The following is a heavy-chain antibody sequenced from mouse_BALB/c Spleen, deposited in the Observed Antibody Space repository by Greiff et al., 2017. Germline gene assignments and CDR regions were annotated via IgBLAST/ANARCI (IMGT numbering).Heavy chain of an antibody. D-gene: IGHD2-4*01. CDR1: GFTFSSFG. Sequence: EVKLVESGGGLVQPGGSRKLSCAASGFTFSSFGMHWVRQAPEKGLEWVAYISSGSSTIYYADTVKGRFTISRDNPKNTLFLQMTSLRSEDTAMYYCANTMITGEFAYWGQGTLVTVSA. CDR3: ANTMITGEFAY. J-gene: IGHJ3*01. V-gene: IGHV5-17*02. CDR2: ISSGSSTI.